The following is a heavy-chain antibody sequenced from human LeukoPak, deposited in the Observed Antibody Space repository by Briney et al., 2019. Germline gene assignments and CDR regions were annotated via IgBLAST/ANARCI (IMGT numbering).Heavy chain of an antibody. CDR3: ARDRSGYDLAGYFDY. V-gene: IGHV4-59*01. J-gene: IGHJ4*02. CDR2: IYYSGST. Sequence: SETLSLTCTVSGGSISRYYWSWIRQPPGKGLERIGYIYYSGSTNYNPSLKSRVTISVDTSKNQFSLKLSSVTAADTAVYYCARDRSGYDLAGYFDYWGQGTLVTVSS. D-gene: IGHD5-12*01. CDR1: GGSISRYY.